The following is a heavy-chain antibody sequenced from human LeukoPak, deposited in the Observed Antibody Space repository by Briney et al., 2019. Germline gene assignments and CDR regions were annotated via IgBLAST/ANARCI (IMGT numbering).Heavy chain of an antibody. Sequence: PSETLSLTCTVSGGSISSYYWSWIRQPPGKGLEWIGYIYYSGSTNYNPSLKSRVTISVDTSKNQFSLKLSSVTAADTAVYYCARHDYDILTGENWFDPWGQGTLVTVSS. CDR1: GGSISSYY. D-gene: IGHD3-9*01. J-gene: IGHJ5*02. CDR2: IYYSGST. CDR3: ARHDYDILTGENWFDP. V-gene: IGHV4-59*08.